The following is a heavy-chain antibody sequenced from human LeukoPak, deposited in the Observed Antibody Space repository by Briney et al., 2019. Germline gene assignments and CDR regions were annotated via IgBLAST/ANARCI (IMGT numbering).Heavy chain of an antibody. Sequence: PSETLSLTCTVSGGSISSGSYYWSWIRQPAGKGLEWIGRIYTSGSTNYNPSLKSRVTISVDTSKNHFSLKLSSVTAADTAVYYCARTNYGTMDWGQGTLVTVSS. CDR2: IYTSGST. CDR1: GGSISSGSYY. CDR3: ARTNYGTMD. J-gene: IGHJ4*02. V-gene: IGHV4-61*02. D-gene: IGHD4-17*01.